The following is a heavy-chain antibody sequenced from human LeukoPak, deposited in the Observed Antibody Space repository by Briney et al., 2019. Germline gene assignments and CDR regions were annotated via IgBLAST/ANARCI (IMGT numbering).Heavy chain of an antibody. CDR3: AKAGDCGFDY. CDR1: GFTFSSYG. Sequence: GGSLRLSCAASGFTFSSYGMHWVRQAPGKGLEWVAVISYDGSNKYYADSVKGRLTISRDNSKNTLYLQMNSLRAEDTAVYYCAKAGDCGFDYWGQGTLVTVSS. D-gene: IGHD2-21*02. CDR2: ISYDGSNK. J-gene: IGHJ4*02. V-gene: IGHV3-30*18.